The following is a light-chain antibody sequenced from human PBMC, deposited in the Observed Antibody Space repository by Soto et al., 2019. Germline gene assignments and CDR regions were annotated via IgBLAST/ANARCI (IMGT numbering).Light chain of an antibody. CDR1: SSDVGGYNY. Sequence: QSALTQPASVSGSPGQSITISCTGTSSDVGGYNYVSWYQQHPGKAPKLMIYEVSNRPSGVSNRFSGSKSGNTASLTISGVQDEDEADYYCSSYTSSSTLDVFGTGTKLTVL. J-gene: IGLJ1*01. CDR2: EVS. CDR3: SSYTSSSTLDV. V-gene: IGLV2-14*01.